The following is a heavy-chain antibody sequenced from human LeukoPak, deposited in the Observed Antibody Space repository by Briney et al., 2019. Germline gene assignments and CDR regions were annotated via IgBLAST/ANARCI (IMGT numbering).Heavy chain of an antibody. J-gene: IGHJ4*02. CDR2: TMPDGSAE. CDR3: WRDGGLNTILDY. D-gene: IGHD2-15*01. Sequence: GSLSLSFAASGFPFRNYWMGLGRPAPGKGPEWVANTMPDGSAEYYTDSVWGRFTTSRDNANNFLFLQKNRLRAEDTAVYFCWRDGGLNTILDYWGQGTLVTVSS. V-gene: IGHV3-7*01. CDR1: GFPFRNYW.